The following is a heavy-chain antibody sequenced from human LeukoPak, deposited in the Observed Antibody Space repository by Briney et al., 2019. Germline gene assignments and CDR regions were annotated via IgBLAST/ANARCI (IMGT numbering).Heavy chain of an antibody. D-gene: IGHD6-13*01. CDR1: GGSISSGSYY. J-gene: IGHJ4*02. CDR3: ARGVVAAAGRTFDF. CDR2: IHTSGST. V-gene: IGHV4-61*02. Sequence: SETLSLTCTVSGGSISSGSYYWSWIRQPAGKGLEGIGRIHTSGSTNYNPSLKSRVTISLDTSKNQFSLKLSSVTAADTAVYYCARGVVAAAGRTFDFWGQGTLVTVSS.